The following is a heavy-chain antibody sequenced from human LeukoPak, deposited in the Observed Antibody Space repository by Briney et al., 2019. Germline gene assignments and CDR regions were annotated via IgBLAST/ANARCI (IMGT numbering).Heavy chain of an antibody. CDR3: AGRYSYGYVGS. CDR2: ISYSGNT. CDR1: GGSISNYY. J-gene: IGHJ5*02. V-gene: IGHV4-59*01. D-gene: IGHD5-18*01. Sequence: SETLSLTCTVSGGSISNYYWTWIRQPPGKGLEWIGFISYSGNTNYNPSLKSRVTISLDTSKNQFSLKLSSVTAADTAVYYCAGRYSYGYVGSWGQGTLVTVSS.